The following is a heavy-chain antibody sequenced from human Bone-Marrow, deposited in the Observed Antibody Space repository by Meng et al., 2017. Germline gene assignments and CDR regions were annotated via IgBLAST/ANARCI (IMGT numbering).Heavy chain of an antibody. D-gene: IGHD3/OR15-3a*01. J-gene: IGHJ4*02. CDR1: GFTFSGSW. CDR3: ARDRRSSDLPDY. CDR2: TNSDGSST. Sequence: VQLVESGGGLVQPGGSLRRSCAASGFTFSGSWMHWVRQAPGKGLVWVSRTNSDGSSTRYADSVKGRFTISRDNAKNTLYLQMNSLRAEDTAVYYCARDRRSSDLPDYWGQGTLVTVSS. V-gene: IGHV3-74*01.